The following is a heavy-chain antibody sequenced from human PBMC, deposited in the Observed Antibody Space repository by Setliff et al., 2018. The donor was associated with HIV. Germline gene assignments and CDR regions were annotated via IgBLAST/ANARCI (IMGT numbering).Heavy chain of an antibody. CDR1: CGSFSGYY. Sequence: SETLSLTCAVYCGSFSGYYWSWVRQPPGTGLEWIGYIHYSGTTNYNPSLKSRVTISVDTSKNQFSLRLRAVTAADTAIYYCARLYSPPRGFDFWGQGTLVTVSS. CDR3: ARLYSPPRGFDF. CDR2: IHYSGTT. J-gene: IGHJ4*02. V-gene: IGHV4-59*08. D-gene: IGHD5-12*01.